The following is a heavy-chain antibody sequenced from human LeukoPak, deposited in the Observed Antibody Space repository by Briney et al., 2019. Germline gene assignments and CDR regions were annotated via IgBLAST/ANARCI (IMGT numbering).Heavy chain of an antibody. CDR1: DGSISSGGYF. D-gene: IGHD6-19*01. CDR2: IYYGGST. V-gene: IGHV4-31*03. Sequence: SETLSLTCTVSDGSISSGGYFWSWIRQHPGKGLEWIGYIYYGGSTYYNPSLKSRLTISVDTSENQFSLRLTSVTAADTAVYYCARGTYSSGWSLGFDPWGQGTLVTVSS. J-gene: IGHJ5*02. CDR3: ARGTYSSGWSLGFDP.